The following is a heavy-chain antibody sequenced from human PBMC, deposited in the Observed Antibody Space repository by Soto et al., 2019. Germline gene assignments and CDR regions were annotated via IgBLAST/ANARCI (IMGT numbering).Heavy chain of an antibody. Sequence: QVQLVQSGAEVKKPGSSVKVSCKASGGTFSSYAISWVRQAPGQGLEWMGGIIPIFGTANYAQKFQGRVTITADESTSTAYMELSSLTSEDTAVYYCARPSHQTGAYYYYGMDVWGQGTTVTVSS. CDR3: ARPSHQTGAYYYYGMDV. D-gene: IGHD7-27*01. J-gene: IGHJ6*02. V-gene: IGHV1-69*01. CDR1: GGTFSSYA. CDR2: IIPIFGTA.